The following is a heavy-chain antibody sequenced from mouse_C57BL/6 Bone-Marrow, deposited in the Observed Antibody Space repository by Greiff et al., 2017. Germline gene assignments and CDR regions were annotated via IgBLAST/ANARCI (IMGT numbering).Heavy chain of an antibody. CDR1: GFAFTNYL. J-gene: IGHJ2*01. V-gene: IGHV1-54*01. CDR3: ARDYRGYFDY. Sequence: VKLVESGAELVRPGTSVKVSCTASGFAFTNYLIAWVKQRPGQGLEWIGVVSPGSGGTYYNEKFKGKVTLTADKSSSTAYMQLSSLTSEDSAVYSCARDYRGYFDYWGQGTTLTVSS. CDR2: VSPGSGGT. D-gene: IGHD2-14*01.